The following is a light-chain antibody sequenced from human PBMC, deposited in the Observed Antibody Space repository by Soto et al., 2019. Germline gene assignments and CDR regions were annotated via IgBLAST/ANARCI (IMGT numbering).Light chain of an antibody. CDR1: QSISSW. J-gene: IGKJ1*01. CDR3: QQYNSYSWT. CDR2: KAS. V-gene: IGKV1-5*03. Sequence: DIQMTQSPSTLSASVGDRVTITCRASQSISSWLAWYQQKPVNAPKLLIYKASSLESGVPSRFSGSGSGTEYTITISSLQPDDFATYYCQQYNSYSWTFGQGTKVEIK.